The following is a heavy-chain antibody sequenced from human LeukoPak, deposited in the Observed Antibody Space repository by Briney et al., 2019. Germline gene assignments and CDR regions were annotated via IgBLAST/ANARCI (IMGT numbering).Heavy chain of an antibody. CDR3: AKLLRGTVVLYYDY. V-gene: IGHV3-23*01. Sequence: PGGSLRLSCAASGITFITSAMSWVRQAPGKGLEWVLAISGSGGSTYYADSVKGRFTISRDNSKNTLHLQMNSLRVEDTAVYYCAKLLRGTVVLYYDYWGQGTLVTVSS. D-gene: IGHD3-10*01. CDR2: ISGSGGST. CDR1: GITFITSA. J-gene: IGHJ4*02.